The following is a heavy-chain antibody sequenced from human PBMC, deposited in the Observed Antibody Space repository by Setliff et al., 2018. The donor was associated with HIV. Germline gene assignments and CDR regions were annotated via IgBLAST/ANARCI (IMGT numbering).Heavy chain of an antibody. CDR3: ARGALLAVFDFDH. J-gene: IGHJ4*01. Sequence: VASVKVSCKASGYTFSTYSLHWVRRAPGQSLEWMGWINVGKGDTKYSQELQGRITITRDTSANTAYMELSSLRSDDTAVYFCARGALLAVFDFDHWGHGTLVTVSS. D-gene: IGHD3-10*01. V-gene: IGHV1-3*01. CDR1: GYTFSTYS. CDR2: INVGKGDT.